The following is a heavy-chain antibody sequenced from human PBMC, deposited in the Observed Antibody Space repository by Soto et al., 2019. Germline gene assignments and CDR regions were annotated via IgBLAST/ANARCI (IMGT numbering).Heavy chain of an antibody. Sequence: QVQLQQWGAGLLKPSETLSLTCAVYGGSFSGYYWSWIRQPPGKGLEWIGEINHSGSTNYNPSLKSRVTISVDTSQNQFSLKLSSVTAADTAVYYCARGGLIVVVPAALVNWFDPWGQGTLVTVSS. CDR2: INHSGST. D-gene: IGHD2-2*01. CDR3: ARGGLIVVVPAALVNWFDP. CDR1: GGSFSGYY. J-gene: IGHJ5*02. V-gene: IGHV4-34*01.